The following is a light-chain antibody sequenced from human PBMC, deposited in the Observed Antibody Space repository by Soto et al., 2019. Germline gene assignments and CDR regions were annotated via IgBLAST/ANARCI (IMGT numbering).Light chain of an antibody. Sequence: DIQMAQSPSPLSASVGDRVYITCRTSQSISSYLNWYQAKPGKAPKLLIYDASTLESGVPSRFSGSGSGTDSTLTISSLQPEDSATYYCQQSYSTPHFTFGPGTRVDI. CDR1: QSISSY. CDR3: QQSYSTPHFT. J-gene: IGKJ3*01. CDR2: DAS. V-gene: IGKV1-39*01.